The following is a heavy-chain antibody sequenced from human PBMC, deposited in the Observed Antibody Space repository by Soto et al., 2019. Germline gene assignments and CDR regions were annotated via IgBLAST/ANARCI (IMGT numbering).Heavy chain of an antibody. J-gene: IGHJ5*02. CDR2: IKSKTDGGTT. Sequence: WVRQAPGKGLEWVGRIKSKTDGGTTDYAAPVKGRFTISRDDSKNTLYLQMNSLKTEDTAAYYCLTMVRGVFNWFDPWGQGTLVTVSS. D-gene: IGHD3-10*01. CDR3: LTMVRGVFNWFDP. V-gene: IGHV3-15*01.